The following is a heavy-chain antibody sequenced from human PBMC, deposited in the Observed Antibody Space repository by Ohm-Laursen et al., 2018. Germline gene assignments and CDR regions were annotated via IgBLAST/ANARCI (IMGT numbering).Heavy chain of an antibody. Sequence: SLRLSCSASRFTFSDYYMNWVCQALGKGLEWVANIKQDGSVKYYVDSVKGRFTISRDNAKNTLYLQMNSLRAEDTAVYYCAREELESSGWADWGQGTLVTVSS. J-gene: IGHJ4*02. CDR2: IKQDGSVK. V-gene: IGHV3-7*01. CDR1: RFTFSDYY. CDR3: AREELESSGWAD. D-gene: IGHD6-19*01.